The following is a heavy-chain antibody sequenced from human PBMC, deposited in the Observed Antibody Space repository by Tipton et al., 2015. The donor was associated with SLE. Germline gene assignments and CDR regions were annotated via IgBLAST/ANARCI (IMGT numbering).Heavy chain of an antibody. Sequence: GSLRLSCAASGFTFSIYGMHWVRQAPGKGLEWVAFIRYDGSNKYYADSVKGRFTISRDNSKNTLYLQMNSLRAGDTAVYYCAKDQRITIFSWRGHYDAFDIWGQGTMVTVSS. CDR3: AKDQRITIFSWRGHYDAFDI. V-gene: IGHV3-30*02. CDR1: GFTFSIYG. D-gene: IGHD3-3*01. CDR2: IRYDGSNK. J-gene: IGHJ3*02.